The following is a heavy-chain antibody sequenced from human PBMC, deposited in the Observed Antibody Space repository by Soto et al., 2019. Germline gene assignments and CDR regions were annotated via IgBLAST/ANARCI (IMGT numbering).Heavy chain of an antibody. Sequence: PSETLSLTCSVSGGSISTGRSYWAWIRQPPGKGLEWLANIFYSGSTFYNPSLASRVSVSVDTSKNEFSLKLRSVTAADTAVYYCARQPTTGDTDLWFDPWGQGTLVTVSS. D-gene: IGHD2-21*01. CDR1: GGSISTGRSY. CDR3: ARQPTTGDTDLWFDP. CDR2: IFYSGST. V-gene: IGHV4-39*01. J-gene: IGHJ5*02.